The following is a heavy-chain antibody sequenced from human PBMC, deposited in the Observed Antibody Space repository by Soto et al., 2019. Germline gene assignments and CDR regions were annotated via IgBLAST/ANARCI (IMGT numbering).Heavy chain of an antibody. CDR2: IIPIFGTA. V-gene: IGHV1-69*01. J-gene: IGHJ4*02. CDR3: ARDEGGRIAEGGDY. CDR1: GGTFSSYA. D-gene: IGHD6-13*01. Sequence: QVQLVQSGAEVKKPGSSVKVSCKASGGTFSSYAISWVRQAPGQGLEWMGGIIPIFGTANYAQKFQGRVTITADESTSKGYMELSSLRSEVTAVYYCARDEGGRIAEGGDYWGQGTLVTVSS.